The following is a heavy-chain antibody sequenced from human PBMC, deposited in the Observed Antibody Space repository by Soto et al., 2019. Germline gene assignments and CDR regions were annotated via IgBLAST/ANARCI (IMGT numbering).Heavy chain of an antibody. Sequence: QVQLVQSGAEVKKPGSSVKVSCKSSGGTFSSFTISWVLQAPGQGLEWMGGSIPIYGTANYAQTFQRRVTITAAASTRTAYMELSSLRSEDPAVYDCAQERRADWESYYYYAMVVGGQGTTVTVSS. CDR3: AQERRADWESYYYYAMVV. D-gene: IGHD1-26*01. CDR1: GGTFSSFT. V-gene: IGHV1-69*01. CDR2: SIPIYGTA. J-gene: IGHJ6*02.